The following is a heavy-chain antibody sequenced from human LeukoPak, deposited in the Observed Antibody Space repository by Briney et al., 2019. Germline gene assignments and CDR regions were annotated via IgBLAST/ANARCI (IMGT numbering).Heavy chain of an antibody. V-gene: IGHV4-31*02. CDR3: ARVVGATSDAFDI. Sequence: LRLSCAASGFTVSSNYMSWVRQHPGKGLEWIGYIYYSGSTYYNPSLKSRVTISVDTSKNQFSLKLSSVTAADTAVYYCARVVGATSDAFDIWGQGTMVTVSS. CDR1: GFTVSSNY. D-gene: IGHD1-26*01. J-gene: IGHJ3*02. CDR2: IYYSGST.